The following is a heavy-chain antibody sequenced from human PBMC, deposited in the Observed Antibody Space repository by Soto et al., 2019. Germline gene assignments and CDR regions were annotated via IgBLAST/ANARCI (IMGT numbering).Heavy chain of an antibody. CDR1: GFTFSSYA. J-gene: IGHJ4*02. V-gene: IGHV3-23*01. D-gene: IGHD6-19*01. CDR3: AKDSRYSSGWDLIYFDY. Sequence: EVQLLESGGGLVQPGGSLRLSCAASGFTFSSYAMSWVRQAPGKGLEWVSAISGSVGSTYYADSVKGRFTISRDNSKNTLDLQMNSLRAEDTAVYYCAKDSRYSSGWDLIYFDYWGQGTLVTVSS. CDR2: ISGSVGST.